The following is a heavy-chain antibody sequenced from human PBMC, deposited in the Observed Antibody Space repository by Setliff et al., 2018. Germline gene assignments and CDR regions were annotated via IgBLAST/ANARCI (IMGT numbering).Heavy chain of an antibody. V-gene: IGHV1-18*01. Sequence: ASVKVSCKASDYPFLSYGLSWVRQAPGQGLEWMGWISAYTGNADYAQNFQGRVTMTTDTSTNTAYMELSSLRSEDTAVYYCARGGTYRYFDYWGQGTLVTVSS. CDR1: DYPFLSYG. CDR3: ARGGTYRYFDY. CDR2: ISAYTGNA. J-gene: IGHJ4*02.